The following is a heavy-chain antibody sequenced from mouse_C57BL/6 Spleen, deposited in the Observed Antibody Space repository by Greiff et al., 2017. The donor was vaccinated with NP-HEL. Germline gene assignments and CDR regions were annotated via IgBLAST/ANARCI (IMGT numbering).Heavy chain of an antibody. D-gene: IGHD1-1*01. CDR3: ARGSHYYGSSYDYWYFDV. Sequence: EVHLVESGGGLVKPGGSLKLSCAASGFTFSSYAMSWVRQTPEKRLEWVATISDGGSYTYYPDNVKGRFTISRDNAKNNLYLQMSHLKSEDTAMYYCARGSHYYGSSYDYWYFDVWGTGTTVTVSS. CDR2: ISDGGSYT. CDR1: GFTFSSYA. J-gene: IGHJ1*03. V-gene: IGHV5-4*01.